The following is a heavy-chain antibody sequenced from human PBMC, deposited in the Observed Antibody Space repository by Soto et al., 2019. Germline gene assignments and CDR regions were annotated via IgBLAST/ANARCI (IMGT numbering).Heavy chain of an antibody. J-gene: IGHJ5*02. CDR1: CASIRSTDYY. CDR3: VRTAREGAVAPHWFDR. V-gene: IGHV4-30-4*01. Sequence: SETLSLTCTVSCASIRSTDYYWSWIRQAPGKGLEWIGYVYYTGSTYYNPSLMSRLTISVDTSKNQFSLKLTSVTAAEAAVYYCVRTAREGAVAPHWFDRWGQGTQVTVSS. D-gene: IGHD2-21*02. CDR2: VYYTGST.